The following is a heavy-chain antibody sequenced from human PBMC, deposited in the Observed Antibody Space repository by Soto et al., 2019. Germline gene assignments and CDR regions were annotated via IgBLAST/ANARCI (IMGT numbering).Heavy chain of an antibody. D-gene: IGHD6-13*01. CDR1: GGTFSSYA. Sequence: ASVKVSCKASGGTFSSYAISWVRQAPGQGLEWMGGIIPIFGTANYAQKFQGRVTITADKSTSTAYMELSRLRSEDTAVYYCARGIAAAGNYSYYYYYGMDVWGQGNTVTVSS. J-gene: IGHJ6*02. V-gene: IGHV1-69*06. CDR2: IIPIFGTA. CDR3: ARGIAAAGNYSYYYYYGMDV.